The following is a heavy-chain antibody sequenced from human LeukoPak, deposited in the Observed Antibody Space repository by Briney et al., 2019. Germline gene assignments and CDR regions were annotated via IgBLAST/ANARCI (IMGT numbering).Heavy chain of an antibody. D-gene: IGHD3-3*02. J-gene: IGHJ6*03. CDR3: ARISTRYYYYYMDV. Sequence: SETLSLTCTVSGGSISSYYWSWIRQPPGKGLEWIGEINHSGSTNYNPSLKSRVTISVDTSKNQFSLKLSSVTAADTAVYYCARISTRYYYYYMDVWGKGTTVTVSS. V-gene: IGHV4-34*01. CDR2: INHSGST. CDR1: GGSISSYY.